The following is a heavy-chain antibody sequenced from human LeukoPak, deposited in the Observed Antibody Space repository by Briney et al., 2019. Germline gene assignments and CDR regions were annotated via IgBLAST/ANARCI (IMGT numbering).Heavy chain of an antibody. V-gene: IGHV3-33*01. Sequence: PGRSLRHSCAASGFTFSSYGMHWVRQAPGKGLEWVAVIWYDGSNKYYADSVKGRFTISRDNSKNTLYLQMNSLRAEDTAVYYCARDRYSSSWYKKDAFDIWGQGTMVTVSS. CDR1: GFTFSSYG. CDR3: ARDRYSSSWYKKDAFDI. D-gene: IGHD6-13*01. CDR2: IWYDGSNK. J-gene: IGHJ3*02.